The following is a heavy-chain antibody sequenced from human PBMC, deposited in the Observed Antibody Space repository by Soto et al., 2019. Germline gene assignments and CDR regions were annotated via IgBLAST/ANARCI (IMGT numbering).Heavy chain of an antibody. V-gene: IGHV4-30-2*01. D-gene: IGHD2-8*01. CDR1: GGSISSDDYS. Sequence: SETLSLTCSVSGGSISSDDYSWTWIRQPPGKGLEWIGYIHHTGNTYYNPSLRSRVTISVVRSKNQFSLKLSTVTAADTAVYYCVSVPNSFCCTWFDPWGPGTLVTVSS. J-gene: IGHJ5*02. CDR2: IHHTGNT. CDR3: VSVPNSFCCTWFDP.